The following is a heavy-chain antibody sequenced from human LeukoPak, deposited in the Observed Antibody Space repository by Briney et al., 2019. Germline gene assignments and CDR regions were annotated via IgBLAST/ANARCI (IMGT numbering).Heavy chain of an antibody. CDR1: GYTFTSYD. CDR2: MNPNSGNT. CDR3: ARGTYYYDSSGYVGAFDI. V-gene: IGHV1-8*01. D-gene: IGHD3-22*01. Sequence: EASVKVSCKASGYTFTSYDINWVRQATGQGLEWMGWMNPNSGNTGYAQKFQGRVTMTRNTSISTAYMELGSLRSEDTAVYYCARGTYYYDSSGYVGAFDIWGQGTMVTVSS. J-gene: IGHJ3*02.